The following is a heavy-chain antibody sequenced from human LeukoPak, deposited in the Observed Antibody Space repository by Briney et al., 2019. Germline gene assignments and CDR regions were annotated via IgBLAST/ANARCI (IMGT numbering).Heavy chain of an antibody. CDR1: GGSISSGGYS. Sequence: SETLSLTCAVSGGSISSGGYSWSWIRQPPGKGLEWIGYIYHSGSTYYNPSLKSRVTISVDRSKNQFSLKLSSVTAADTAVYYCARGAQGYCSGGSCYGISRYFQHWGQGTLVTVSS. J-gene: IGHJ1*01. V-gene: IGHV4-30-2*01. CDR2: IYHSGST. D-gene: IGHD2-15*01. CDR3: ARGAQGYCSGGSCYGISRYFQH.